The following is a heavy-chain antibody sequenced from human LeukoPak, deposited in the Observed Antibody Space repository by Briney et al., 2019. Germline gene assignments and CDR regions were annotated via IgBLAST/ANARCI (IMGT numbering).Heavy chain of an antibody. D-gene: IGHD2-15*01. CDR1: GFTFSSYW. CDR3: AREGCSGGSCQNYYYYGMDV. Sequence: GGSLRLSCAASGFTFSSYWMSWVRQAPGKGLEWLANIKQDGSEKYYVDSVKGRFTISRDNAKNSLYLQMNSLRAEDTAVYYCAREGCSGGSCQNYYYYGMDVWGQGTTVTVSS. V-gene: IGHV3-7*01. CDR2: IKQDGSEK. J-gene: IGHJ6*02.